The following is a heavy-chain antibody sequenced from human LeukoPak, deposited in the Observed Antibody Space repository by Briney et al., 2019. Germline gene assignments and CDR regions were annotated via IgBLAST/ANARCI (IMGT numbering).Heavy chain of an antibody. V-gene: IGHV1-2*02. J-gene: IGHJ4*02. Sequence: GASVKVSCKASGYTFTDYYMHWVRQAPGQGLEWMGWINPNSGGTNYAQKFQGRVTMTRDTSISTAYMELSRLRSDDTAVYYCAKIWNPITMVRGVIDYWGQGTLVTVSS. CDR1: GYTFTDYY. D-gene: IGHD3-10*01. CDR3: AKIWNPITMVRGVIDY. CDR2: INPNSGGT.